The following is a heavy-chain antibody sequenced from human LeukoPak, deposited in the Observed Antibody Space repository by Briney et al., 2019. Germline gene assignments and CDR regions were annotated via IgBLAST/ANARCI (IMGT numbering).Heavy chain of an antibody. J-gene: IGHJ4*02. CDR1: GYTFTGYY. V-gene: IGHV1-2*02. CDR3: VRGPIGGLRKGFDL. Sequence: ASVKVSCKASGYTFTGYYMHWVRQAPGQGLEWMGWINGNGGATNYAEKFQGRVTMTSDTSLTTSYMDLNRLTSDDAAVYFCVRGPIGGLRKGFDLWGQGTLVTVSS. CDR2: INGNGGAT. D-gene: IGHD1-26*01.